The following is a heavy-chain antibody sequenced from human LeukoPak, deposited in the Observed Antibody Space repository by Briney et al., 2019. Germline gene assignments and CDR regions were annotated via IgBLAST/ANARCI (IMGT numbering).Heavy chain of an antibody. CDR2: ISYDGSNT. CDR1: GFTFSRYG. J-gene: IGHJ6*03. CDR3: AKEGSGPYFYMDV. Sequence: GGSLSLSRVASGFTFSRYGMHWVRQAPGKALEWVTVISYDGSNTYYTDSVKGRFTISRDNSKNTLYLQMNSLRPEDTAVYFCAKEGSGPYFYMDVWGKGTTVTISS. D-gene: IGHD3-10*01. V-gene: IGHV3-30*18.